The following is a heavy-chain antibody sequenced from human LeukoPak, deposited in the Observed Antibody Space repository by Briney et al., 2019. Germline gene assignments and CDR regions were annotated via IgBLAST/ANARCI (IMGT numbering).Heavy chain of an antibody. Sequence: GGSLRLSCAASGFTFSDYYMSWIRQAPGKGLEWVSYISSSGSTIYYADSVKGRFTISKDNAKNSLYLQMNSLRAEDTAVYYCAKDTSFMRGYSGYDYGYWGQGTLVTVSS. CDR2: ISSSGSTI. D-gene: IGHD5-12*01. J-gene: IGHJ4*02. CDR1: GFTFSDYY. V-gene: IGHV3-11*01. CDR3: AKDTSFMRGYSGYDYGY.